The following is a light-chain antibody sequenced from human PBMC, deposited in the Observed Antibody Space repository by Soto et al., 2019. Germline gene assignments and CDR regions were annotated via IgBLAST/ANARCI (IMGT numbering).Light chain of an antibody. CDR1: QSLLNSDGKTY. CDR3: QQYDTYPLT. CDR2: DAS. Sequence: IAMTQIPLSLSVTPGQPAAISCKSSQSLLNSDGKTYLHWYLQKPGQSPQLLIYDASTLETGVPSRFSGSASGTEFTLTISGLQPEDVASYYCQQYDTYPLTFGGGTRVELK. J-gene: IGKJ4*01. V-gene: IGKV2-29*03.